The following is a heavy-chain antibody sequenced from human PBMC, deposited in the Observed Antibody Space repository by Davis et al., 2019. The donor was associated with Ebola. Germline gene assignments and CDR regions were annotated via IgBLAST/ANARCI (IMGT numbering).Heavy chain of an antibody. Sequence: PGGSLRLSCAGSGFSFGSHSMRWVRQAPGKGLEWVSSITGSGGSKDYADSVKGRFTISRDNSKSTLYLQMNSLRDEDTAVYFCARDGTSGDGYWDIDVWGQGTPVTVSS. CDR1: GFSFGSHS. D-gene: IGHD5-24*01. CDR3: ARDGTSGDGYWDIDV. CDR2: ITGSGGSK. J-gene: IGHJ4*02. V-gene: IGHV3-23*01.